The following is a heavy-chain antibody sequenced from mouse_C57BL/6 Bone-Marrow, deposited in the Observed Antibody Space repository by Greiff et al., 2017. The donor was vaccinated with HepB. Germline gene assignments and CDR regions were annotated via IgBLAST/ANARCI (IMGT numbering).Heavy chain of an antibody. Sequence: QVQLQQPGAELVKPGASVKMSCKASGYTFTSYWITWVKQRPGHGLEWIGDIYPGRGSTNYNEQFKSKATLTVDTSSSTAYMQLSSLTSEDSAVYYCAREEEIYYYGSSYWYFDVWGTGTTVTVSS. J-gene: IGHJ1*03. CDR3: AREEEIYYYGSSYWYFDV. D-gene: IGHD1-1*01. CDR2: IYPGRGST. CDR1: GYTFTSYW. V-gene: IGHV1-55*01.